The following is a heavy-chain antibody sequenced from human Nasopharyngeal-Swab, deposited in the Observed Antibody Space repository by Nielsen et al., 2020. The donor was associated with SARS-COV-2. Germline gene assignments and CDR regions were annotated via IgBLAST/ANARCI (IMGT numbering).Heavy chain of an antibody. V-gene: IGHV3-9*01. CDR2: ISWNSGSI. D-gene: IGHD3-9*01. CDR3: AKVPLYDILTGYYKWGFDY. Sequence: VRQAPGKGLEWVSGISWNSGSIGYADSVKGRFTISRDNAKNSLYLQMNSLRAEDTAVYYCAKVPLYDILTGYYKWGFDYWGQGTLVTVSS. J-gene: IGHJ4*02.